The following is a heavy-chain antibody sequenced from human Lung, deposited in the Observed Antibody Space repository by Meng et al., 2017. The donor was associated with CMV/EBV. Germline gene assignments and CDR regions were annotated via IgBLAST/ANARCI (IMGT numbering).Heavy chain of an antibody. CDR1: GYTFTNYG. V-gene: IGHV1-18*01. CDR3: ARDLEYCGSSSCYEDCFDP. CDR2: ISAYDGDR. J-gene: IGHJ5*02. Sequence: KISXKASGYTFTNYGVSWVRQAPGQGLEWMGWISAYDGDRNYARKFQGRVTMTTDTSTSTAYMELRSLRSDDTAVYYCARDLEYCGSSSCYEDCFDPWGQGTLVXVSS. D-gene: IGHD2-2*01.